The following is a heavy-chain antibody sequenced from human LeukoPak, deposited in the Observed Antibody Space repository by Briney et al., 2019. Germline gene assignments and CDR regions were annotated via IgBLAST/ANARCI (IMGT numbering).Heavy chain of an antibody. V-gene: IGHV3-7*05. D-gene: IGHD3-16*01. CDR3: ARAFDHHFDY. CDR1: GFNFRRYW. J-gene: IGHJ4*02. CDR2: IKEDGSEK. Sequence: PGGSLRLSCAASGFNFRRYWMSWVRQAPGKGLEWVANIKEDGSEKYYMDSVKGRFTTSRDSSKNTLYFQMNSLRAEDTAVYYCARAFDHHFDYWGQGTLVTVSS.